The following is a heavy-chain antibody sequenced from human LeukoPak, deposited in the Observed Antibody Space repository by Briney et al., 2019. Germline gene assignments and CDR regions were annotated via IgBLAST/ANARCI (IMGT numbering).Heavy chain of an antibody. Sequence: VASVKVSCKASGGTFSSYAISWVRQAPGQGLEWMGRIIPIFGTANYAQKFQGRVTITTDESTSTAYMELSSLRSEDTAVYYCATSGGTGGSLDDWGQGTPVTVSS. CDR2: IIPIFGTA. CDR1: GGTFSSYA. D-gene: IGHD2-15*01. CDR3: ATSGGTGGSLDD. J-gene: IGHJ4*02. V-gene: IGHV1-69*05.